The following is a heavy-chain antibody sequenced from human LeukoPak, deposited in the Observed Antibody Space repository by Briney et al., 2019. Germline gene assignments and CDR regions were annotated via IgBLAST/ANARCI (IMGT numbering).Heavy chain of an antibody. CDR1: GGSISSSDYY. Sequence: PSETLSLTCTVSGGSISSSDYYWSWIRQPPGKGLEWIGYIYYSGSTYYNPSLKSRVTISVDTSKNQFSLKLSSVTAADTAVYYCAREGYQLLVDYYYMDVWGKGTTVTVSS. CDR3: AREGYQLLVDYYYMDV. V-gene: IGHV4-30-4*08. D-gene: IGHD2-2*01. J-gene: IGHJ6*03. CDR2: IYYSGST.